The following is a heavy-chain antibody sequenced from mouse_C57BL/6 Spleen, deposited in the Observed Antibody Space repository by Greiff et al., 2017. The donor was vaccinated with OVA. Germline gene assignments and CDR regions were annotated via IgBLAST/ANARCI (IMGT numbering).Heavy chain of an antibody. CDR1: GYTFTSYG. V-gene: IGHV1-81*01. CDR3: ARGDYDGYYFDD. D-gene: IGHD2-4*01. J-gene: IGHJ2*01. CDR2: IYPRSGNT. Sequence: QVHVKQSGAELARPGASVKLSCKASGYTFTSYGISWVKQRTGQGLEWIGEIYPRSGNTYYNEKFKGKATLTADKSSSSAYMVLRSLTSEASAVYFCARGDYDGYYFDDWGTGTTLTVSS.